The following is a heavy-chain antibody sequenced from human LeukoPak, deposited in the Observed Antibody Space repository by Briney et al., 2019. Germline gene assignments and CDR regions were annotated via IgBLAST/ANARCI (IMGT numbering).Heavy chain of an antibody. CDR2: INPHSGGT. CDR1: GYTFTGYY. Sequence: ASVKVSCKASGYTFTGYYINWVRQAPGQGLEWLGWINPHSGGTNYAQRFQGRVTMTRDTSISTAYMELSRLRSDDTAVYYCSTYYYDSSGYFDYWGQGTLVTVSS. J-gene: IGHJ4*02. CDR3: STYYYDSSGYFDY. D-gene: IGHD3-22*01. V-gene: IGHV1-2*02.